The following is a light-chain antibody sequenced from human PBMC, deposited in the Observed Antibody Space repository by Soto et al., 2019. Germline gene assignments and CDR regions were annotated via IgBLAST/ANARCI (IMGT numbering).Light chain of an antibody. CDR1: SSDVGAYSY. V-gene: IGLV2-8*01. CDR3: SSYVGSNNLL. CDR2: EVN. J-gene: IGLJ2*01. Sequence: QSALTQPPSASGSPGQSVTISCTGTSSDVGAYSYVSWYQQHPGKAPKLMIYEVNKRPSGVPDRFSGSKSGKTASLTVSGLQAEDEADYYCSSYVGSNNLLFGGGTQL.